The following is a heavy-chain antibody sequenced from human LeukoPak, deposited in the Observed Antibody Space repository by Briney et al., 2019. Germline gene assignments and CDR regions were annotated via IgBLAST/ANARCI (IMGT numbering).Heavy chain of an antibody. CDR2: IYYSGST. V-gene: IGHV4-59*01. Sequence: SETLSLTCTVSGGSISSYYWTWIRQPPGKGLEWIGYIYYSGSTNYNPSLKSRVTISVDTSKNQFALKLTSVTAADTAVYYCARGVNSGYFDYCGQGTLVTVSS. CDR3: ARGVNSGYFDY. CDR1: GGSISSYY. D-gene: IGHD1-26*01. J-gene: IGHJ4*02.